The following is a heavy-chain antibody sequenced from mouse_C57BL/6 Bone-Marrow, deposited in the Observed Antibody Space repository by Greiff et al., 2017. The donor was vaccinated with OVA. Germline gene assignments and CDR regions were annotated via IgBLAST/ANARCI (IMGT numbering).Heavy chain of an antibody. V-gene: IGHV5-17*01. CDR2: ISSGSSTI. CDR1: GFTFSDYG. CDR3: ARNYDYDGAFYAMDY. J-gene: IGHJ4*01. Sequence: EVQVVESGGGLVKPGGSLKLSCAASGFTFSDYGMHWVRQAPEKGLEWVAYISSGSSTIYYADTVKGRFTISRDNAKNTLFLQMTRLRSEDTAMYYCARNYDYDGAFYAMDYWGQGTSVTVSS. D-gene: IGHD2-4*01.